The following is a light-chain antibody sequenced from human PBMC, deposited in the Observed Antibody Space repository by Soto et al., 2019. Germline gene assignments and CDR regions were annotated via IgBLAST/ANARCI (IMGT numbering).Light chain of an antibody. J-gene: IGKJ5*01. Sequence: EILLTQSPATLSLSRGERATLSCRASQSVSSYLAWYQQKPGQAPRLLIYDASNRATGIPARFSGSGSGTAFTLTIRSLEPEDFGVYYCQQRSNWPPITFGQGTRLEI. CDR2: DAS. CDR1: QSVSSY. V-gene: IGKV3-11*01. CDR3: QQRSNWPPIT.